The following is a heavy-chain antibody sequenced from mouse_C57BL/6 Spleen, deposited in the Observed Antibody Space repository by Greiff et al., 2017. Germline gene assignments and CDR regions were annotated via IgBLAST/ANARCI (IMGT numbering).Heavy chain of an antibody. CDR2: INPYNGGT. CDR3: AQGITTVVYWYFEV. Sequence: VQLQQSGPELVKPGASVKMSCKASGYTFTDYYMNWVKQSHGKSLEWIGVINPYNGGTSYNQKFKGKATLTVDKSSSTAYMELNSLTSEDSAVYYCAQGITTVVYWYFEVWGTATTVTVSS. D-gene: IGHD1-1*01. CDR1: GYTFTDYY. V-gene: IGHV1-19*01. J-gene: IGHJ1*03.